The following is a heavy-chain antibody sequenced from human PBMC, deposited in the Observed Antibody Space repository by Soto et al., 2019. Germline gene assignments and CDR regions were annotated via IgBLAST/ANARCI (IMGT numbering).Heavy chain of an antibody. J-gene: IGHJ5*01. Sequence: EVQLLESGGGLVQPGGSLRLSCAASGFTFSNYAMTWVRQAPGKGLECVSTINTSGGNTHYADSVKGRFSVSRDNSKNTLALQMNSLRAEHTAVYYCTKYWQHDSWGQGTLVTGSS. CDR3: TKYWQHDS. CDR1: GFTFSNYA. V-gene: IGHV3-23*01. D-gene: IGHD6-13*01. CDR2: INTSGGNT.